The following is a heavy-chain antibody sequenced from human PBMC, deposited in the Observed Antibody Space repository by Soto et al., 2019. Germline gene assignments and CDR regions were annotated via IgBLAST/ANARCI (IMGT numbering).Heavy chain of an antibody. J-gene: IGHJ4*02. CDR2: IYHSGST. V-gene: IGHV4-39*07. Sequence: PSETLSLTCTVSGGSISSSSYYWGWIRQPPGKGLEWIGSIYHSGSTNYNPSLKSRVTISVDKSKNQFSLKLSSVTAADTAVYYCVRRRGYCTNGVCYKQTPIDYWGQGTLVTVSS. CDR3: VRRRGYCTNGVCYKQTPIDY. D-gene: IGHD2-8*01. CDR1: GGSISSSSYY.